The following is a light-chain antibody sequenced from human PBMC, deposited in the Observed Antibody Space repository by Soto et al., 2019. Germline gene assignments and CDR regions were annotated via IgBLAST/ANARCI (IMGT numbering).Light chain of an antibody. Sequence: DIQMTQSPSTLSAPIGDRVTITCRASQSISTWLAWYQQKPGKAPKLLIYDASSLESGVPSRFSGSGSGTEFTLTISSLQPEDFESYYCQQYNSYSTFGQGTKVDIK. CDR1: QSISTW. CDR3: QQYNSYST. V-gene: IGKV1-5*01. J-gene: IGKJ1*01. CDR2: DAS.